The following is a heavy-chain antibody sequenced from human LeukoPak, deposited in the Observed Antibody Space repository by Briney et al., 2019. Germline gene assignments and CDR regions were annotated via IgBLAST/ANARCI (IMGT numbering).Heavy chain of an antibody. CDR3: AREMDTAMGPNYYYYGMDV. CDR2: TYYRSKWYN. V-gene: IGHV6-1*01. Sequence: SQTLSLTCAISGDSFSSNSAAWNWIRQSPSRGLEWLGRTYYRSKWYNDYAVSVKSRITINPDTSKNQFSLQLNSVTPEDTAVYYCAREMDTAMGPNYYYYGMDVWGQGTTVTVSS. D-gene: IGHD5-18*01. CDR1: GDSFSSNSAA. J-gene: IGHJ6*02.